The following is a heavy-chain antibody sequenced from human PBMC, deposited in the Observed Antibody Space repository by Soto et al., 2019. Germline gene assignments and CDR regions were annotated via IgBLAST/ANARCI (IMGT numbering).Heavy chain of an antibody. J-gene: IGHJ4*02. CDR3: GGDQMGLTQRGGE. D-gene: IGHD3-16*01. V-gene: IGHV4-4*07. Sequence: QVHLHESGPGLVKPSETLSLTCTVSGGSLRSYYWSWIRQPAGKGLEWIGRVYANGNTYFRPSLRGRVAMSVDTSKNQFTLSLTAVTAADSGVYYCGGDQMGLTQRGGEWGQGALVVVS. CDR1: GGSLRSYY. CDR2: VYANGNT.